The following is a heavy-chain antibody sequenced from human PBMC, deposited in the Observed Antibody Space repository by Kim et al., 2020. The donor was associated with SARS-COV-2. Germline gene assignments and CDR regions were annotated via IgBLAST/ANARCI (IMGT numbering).Heavy chain of an antibody. CDR1: GGSISSSSYY. CDR2: IYYSGST. V-gene: IGHV4-39*01. CDR3: ARHGGDEEVVPNWFDP. J-gene: IGHJ5*02. D-gene: IGHD2-21*02. Sequence: SETLSLTYTVSGGSISSSSYYWGWIRQPPGKGLEWIGSIYYSGSTYYNPSLKSRVTISVDTSKNQFSLKLSSVTAADTAVYYCARHGGDEEVVPNWFDPWGQGTLVTVSS.